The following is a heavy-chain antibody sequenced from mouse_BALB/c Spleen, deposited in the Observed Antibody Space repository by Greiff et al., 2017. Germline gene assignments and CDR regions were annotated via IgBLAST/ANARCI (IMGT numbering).Heavy chain of an antibody. CDR3: ARYLTTEAFAY. CDR2: INPSTGYT. V-gene: IGHV1-7*01. J-gene: IGHJ3*01. D-gene: IGHD1-1*01. CDR1: GYTFTSYW. Sequence: VQLQQSGAELAKPGASVKMSCKASGYTFTSYWMHWVKQRPGQGLEWIGYINPSTGYTEYNQKFKDKATLTADKSSSTAYMQLSSLTSEDSAVYYCARYLTTEAFAYWGQGTLVTVSA.